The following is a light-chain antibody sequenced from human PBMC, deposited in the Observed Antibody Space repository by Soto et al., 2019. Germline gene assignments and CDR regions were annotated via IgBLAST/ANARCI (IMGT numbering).Light chain of an antibody. V-gene: IGKV3-11*01. Sequence: EIVLTQSPATLSLSPGERATLSCRASQSFSSYLAWYQQKPCQAPRLLIYDASNRATGIPARFSGSGSGTDFTLTISSLEPEDFAVYYCQQRGETFGQGTKVEIK. CDR1: QSFSSY. CDR2: DAS. J-gene: IGKJ1*01. CDR3: QQRGET.